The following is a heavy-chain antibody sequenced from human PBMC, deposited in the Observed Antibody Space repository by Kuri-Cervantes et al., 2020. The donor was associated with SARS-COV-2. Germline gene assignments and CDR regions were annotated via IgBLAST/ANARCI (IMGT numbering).Heavy chain of an antibody. V-gene: IGHV3-30*02. D-gene: IGHD2-2*01. CDR3: AKDYLIVVVPAANPAFGEFDY. Sequence: GGSLRLSCAASGFTFSSYGMHWVRQAPGKGLEWVAFIRYDGSNKYYADSVKGRFTISRDNSKNTLYLQMNSLRAEDTAVYYCAKDYLIVVVPAANPAFGEFDYWGQGTLVTVSS. CDR1: GFTFSSYG. J-gene: IGHJ4*02. CDR2: IRYDGSNK.